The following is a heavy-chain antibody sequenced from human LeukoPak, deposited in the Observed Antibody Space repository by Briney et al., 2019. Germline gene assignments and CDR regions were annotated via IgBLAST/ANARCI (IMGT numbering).Heavy chain of an antibody. Sequence: GGSLRLSCTASGFNFSNYAMTWVRQAPGKGLEWVSSISGSGGDTYYADSVKGRFTISRDNSKNTLYLQMNSQGGEDTAVYYCTKAYCSGGSCYEPDYWGQGTLVTVSS. D-gene: IGHD2-15*01. CDR3: TKAYCSGGSCYEPDY. V-gene: IGHV3-23*01. CDR2: ISGSGGDT. CDR1: GFNFSNYA. J-gene: IGHJ4*02.